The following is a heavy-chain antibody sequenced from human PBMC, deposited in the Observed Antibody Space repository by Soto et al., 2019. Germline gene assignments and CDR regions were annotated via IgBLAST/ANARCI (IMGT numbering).Heavy chain of an antibody. CDR2: ISSSSSYT. CDR3: ARGTIHRYDFWSGYYAVCYYYYIDV. Sequence: GGSLRLSWAASGFTFSSYSMNWVRQAPGKGLEWVSSISSSSSYTYYADSVKGRFTISRDNAKNSLYLQMNSLRAEDTSVYYCARGTIHRYDFWSGYYAVCYYYYIDVWGKGTTVTVSS. V-gene: IGHV3-21*01. J-gene: IGHJ6*03. CDR1: GFTFSSYS. D-gene: IGHD3-3*01.